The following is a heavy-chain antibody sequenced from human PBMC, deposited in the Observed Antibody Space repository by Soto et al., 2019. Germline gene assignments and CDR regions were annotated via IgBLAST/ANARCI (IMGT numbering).Heavy chain of an antibody. CDR1: GFTFSSYA. V-gene: IGHV3-23*01. D-gene: IGHD2-8*01. CDR3: AKDGDGDIVLMVYAYFDY. CDR2: ISGSGGST. J-gene: IGHJ4*02. Sequence: EVQLLESGGGLVQPGGSLRLSCAASGFTFSSYAMSWVRQAPGKGLEWVSAISGSGGSTYYADSVKGRFTISRDNSKNTLYLQMNSLRAEDTAVYYCAKDGDGDIVLMVYAYFDYWGQGTLVTVSS.